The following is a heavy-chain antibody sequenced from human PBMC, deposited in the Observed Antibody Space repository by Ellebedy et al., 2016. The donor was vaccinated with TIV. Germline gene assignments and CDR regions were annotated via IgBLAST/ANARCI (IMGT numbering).Heavy chain of an antibody. CDR1: GFTFNDYA. CDR2: ISGSGVGT. V-gene: IGHV3-23*01. J-gene: IGHJ1*01. D-gene: IGHD6-19*01. Sequence: PGGSLRLSCAASGFTFNDYAMNWVRQAPGKGLEWVSGISGSGVGTYYADSVKGRFSISRDNSKNTMYLQVRSLRAEDTALYYCARGFSSGGPAFFQHWGQGTLVTVSS. CDR3: ARGFSSGGPAFFQH.